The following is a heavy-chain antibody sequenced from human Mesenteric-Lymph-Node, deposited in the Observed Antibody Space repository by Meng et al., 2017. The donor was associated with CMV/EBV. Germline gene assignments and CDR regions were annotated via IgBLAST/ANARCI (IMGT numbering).Heavy chain of an antibody. CDR3: ARDQPEIQYYFDY. CDR1: GFTFSSYA. CDR2: ISYDGSNK. J-gene: IGHJ4*02. V-gene: IGHV3-30-3*01. Sequence: GESLKISCAASGFTFSSYAMHWVRQAPGKGLEWVAVISYDGSNKYYADSVEGRFTISRDNSKNTLYLQMNSLRAEDTAVYYCARDQPEIQYYFDYWDQGTQDTVSS. D-gene: IGHD1-14*01.